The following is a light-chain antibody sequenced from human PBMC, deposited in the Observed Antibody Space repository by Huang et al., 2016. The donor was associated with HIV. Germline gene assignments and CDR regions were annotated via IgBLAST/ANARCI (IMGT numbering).Light chain of an antibody. CDR3: QHSYSALGLT. V-gene: IGKV1-39*01. Sequence: DIQLTQSPSSLSASVGDRVTIACRAGQSIGTYLNWYQQKPGTAPRLMIHVASSLQSGVPSRFSGSGSVTDFTLTISSLQPEDFATYYCQHSYSALGLTFGGGTKVEIK. CDR1: QSIGTY. CDR2: VAS. J-gene: IGKJ4*01.